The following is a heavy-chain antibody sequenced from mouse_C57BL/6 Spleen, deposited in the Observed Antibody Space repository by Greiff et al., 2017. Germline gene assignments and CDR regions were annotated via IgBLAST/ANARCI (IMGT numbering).Heavy chain of an antibody. CDR2: ISYDGSN. V-gene: IGHV3-6*01. Sequence: EVQLQQSGPGLVKPSQSLSLTCSVTGYSITSGYYWNWIRQFPGNKLEWMGYISYDGSNNYNPYLKNRISITRDTSKNQFFLKLNSVTTEDTATYYCARGDYGSRGWFAYWGQGTLVTVSA. CDR3: ARGDYGSRGWFAY. D-gene: IGHD1-1*01. J-gene: IGHJ3*01. CDR1: GYSITSGYY.